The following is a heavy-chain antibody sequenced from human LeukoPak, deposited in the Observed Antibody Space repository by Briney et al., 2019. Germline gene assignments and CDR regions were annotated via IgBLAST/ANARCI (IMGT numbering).Heavy chain of an antibody. V-gene: IGHV3-43*02. CDR1: GFTFDDYA. J-gene: IGHJ4*02. Sequence: GGSLRLSCAASGFTFDDYAIHWVRQAPGKGLEWVSLITGDGGSTFHADSVKGRFTISRDNSKNSLHLQMNSLRTDDTALYYCAKEGPIAVAAYFDYWGQGTLVTVSS. CDR3: AKEGPIAVAAYFDY. CDR2: ITGDGGST. D-gene: IGHD6-19*01.